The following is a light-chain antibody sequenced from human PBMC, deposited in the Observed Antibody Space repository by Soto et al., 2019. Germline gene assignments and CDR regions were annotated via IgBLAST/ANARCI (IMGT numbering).Light chain of an antibody. Sequence: QSALTQPASVSGSPGQSITISCTGTSSDVGYYDYVSWYQQHPDKAPKLMIYEVSNRPSGVSNRFSGSKSGNTASLTISGLQAEDEADYYCSSYTTSSTYVFGTGLKVTVL. CDR1: SSDVGYYDY. CDR3: SSYTTSSTYV. V-gene: IGLV2-14*01. CDR2: EVS. J-gene: IGLJ1*01.